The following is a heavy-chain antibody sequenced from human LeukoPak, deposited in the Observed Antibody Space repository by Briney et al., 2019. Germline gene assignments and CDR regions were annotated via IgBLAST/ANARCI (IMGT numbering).Heavy chain of an antibody. Sequence: GRSLRLSCAASGFTFSSYAMHWVRQAPGKGLEWVAVISYDGSNKYYADSVKGRFTISRDNSKNTLYLQMNSLRAEDTAVYYCASPPPYSSSWYWFDYWGQGTLVTVSS. V-gene: IGHV3-30-3*01. J-gene: IGHJ4*02. CDR1: GFTFSSYA. CDR2: ISYDGSNK. CDR3: ASPPPYSSSWYWFDY. D-gene: IGHD6-13*01.